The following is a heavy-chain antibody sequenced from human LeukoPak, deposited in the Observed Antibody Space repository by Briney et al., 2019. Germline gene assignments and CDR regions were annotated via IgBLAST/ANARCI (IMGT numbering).Heavy chain of an antibody. D-gene: IGHD6-6*01. V-gene: IGHV4-59*11. CDR3: ARELRPIAARPGWFDP. J-gene: IGHJ5*02. CDR2: IYYSGST. CDR1: GGSISSHY. Sequence: SETLSLTCTVSGGSISSHYWSWIRQPPGKGLEWIGYIYYSGSTNYNPSLKSRVTISVDTSENQFSLKLSSVTAADTAVYYCARELRPIAARPGWFDPWGQGTLVTVSS.